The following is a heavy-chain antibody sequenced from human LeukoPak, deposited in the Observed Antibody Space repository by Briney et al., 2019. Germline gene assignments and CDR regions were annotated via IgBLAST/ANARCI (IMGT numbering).Heavy chain of an antibody. CDR1: GYSFTSYW. CDR3: ARQEEGILWFGDPKGAFDI. V-gene: IGHV5-51*01. Sequence: GESLKISFKGSGYSFTSYWIGWVRQMPGKGLEWMGIIYPGDSDTRYSTSFQAQVTISADKSISTAYLQWSSLKASDTAMYYCARQEEGILWFGDPKGAFDIWGQGTMVTVSS. CDR2: IYPGDSDT. D-gene: IGHD3-10*01. J-gene: IGHJ3*02.